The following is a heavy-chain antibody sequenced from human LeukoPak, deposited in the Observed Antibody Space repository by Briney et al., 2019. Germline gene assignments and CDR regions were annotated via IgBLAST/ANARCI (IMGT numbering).Heavy chain of an antibody. CDR3: ARVYGGGAPDY. V-gene: IGHV3-21*01. D-gene: IGHD4-23*01. Sequence: GGSLRLPCAASGFTFSSYSMNWVRQAPGKGLEWVSSISSSSSYIYYADSVKGRFTISRDNAKNSLYLQMNSLRAEDTAVYYCARVYGGGAPDYWGQGTLVTVSS. J-gene: IGHJ4*02. CDR1: GFTFSSYS. CDR2: ISSSSSYI.